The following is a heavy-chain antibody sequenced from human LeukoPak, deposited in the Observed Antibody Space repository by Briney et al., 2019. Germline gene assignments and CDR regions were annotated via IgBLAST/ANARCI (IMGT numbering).Heavy chain of an antibody. CDR1: GYTFTGYY. D-gene: IGHD2-2*01. Sequence: ASVKVSCKASGYTFTGYYIHWVRQAPGQGLEWMGWINPNTGDTNYAQKLQGRVTMTTDTSTSTAYMELRSLRSDDTAVYYCARAGYCSSTSCYEPWGGYYYYMDVWGKGTTVTISS. CDR3: ARAGYCSSTSCYEPWGGYYYYMDV. CDR2: INPNTGDT. V-gene: IGHV1-18*04. J-gene: IGHJ6*03.